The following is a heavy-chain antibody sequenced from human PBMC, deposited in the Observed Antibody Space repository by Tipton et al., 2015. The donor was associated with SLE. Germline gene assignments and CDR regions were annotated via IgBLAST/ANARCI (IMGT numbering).Heavy chain of an antibody. CDR3: ARGKWELLRDFDY. CDR2: ISSSSSYI. J-gene: IGHJ4*02. Sequence: SLRLSCAASGFTFSSYSMNWVRQAPGKGLEWVSSISSSSSYIYYADSVKGRLTISRDNAKNSLYLQMNSLRAEDTAVYYCARGKWELLRDFDYWGQGTLVTVSS. CDR1: GFTFSSYS. V-gene: IGHV3-21*03. D-gene: IGHD1-26*01.